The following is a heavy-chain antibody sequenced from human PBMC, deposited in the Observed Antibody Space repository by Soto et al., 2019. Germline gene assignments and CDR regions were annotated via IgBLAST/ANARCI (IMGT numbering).Heavy chain of an antibody. J-gene: IGHJ5*02. CDR2: INAGNGNT. Sequence: ASVKVSCKASGYTFTSYAMHWVRQAPGQRLEWMGWINAGNGNTKYSQKFQGRVTITRDTSASTAYMELSSLRSEDTAVYYCARSDSSVYYYWFDPGGQETLVTVSS. CDR3: ARSDSSVYYYWFDP. D-gene: IGHD3-22*01. CDR1: GYTFTSYA. V-gene: IGHV1-3*01.